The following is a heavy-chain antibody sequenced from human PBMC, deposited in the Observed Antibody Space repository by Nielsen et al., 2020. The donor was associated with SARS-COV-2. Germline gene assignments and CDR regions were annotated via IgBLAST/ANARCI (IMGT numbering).Heavy chain of an antibody. CDR1: GFTFDDYA. CDR2: ISWNSGSI. CDR3: ASDSSGYYSNFDY. V-gene: IGHV3-9*01. Sequence: GGSLRLSCAASGFTFDDYAMHWVRQAPGKGLEWVSGISWNSGSIGYADSVKGRFTISRDNSKNTLYLQMNSLRAEDTAVYYCASDSSGYYSNFDYWGQGTLVTVSS. D-gene: IGHD3-22*01. J-gene: IGHJ4*02.